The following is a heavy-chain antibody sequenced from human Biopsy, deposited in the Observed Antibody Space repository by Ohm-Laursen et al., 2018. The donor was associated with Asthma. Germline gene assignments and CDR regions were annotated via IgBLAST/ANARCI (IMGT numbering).Heavy chain of an antibody. CDR1: GFTFGDYW. CDR2: VYHDGSEK. V-gene: IGHV3-7*01. D-gene: IGHD3-3*02. CDR3: ARTFHFWSPYHGEHFHL. Sequence: GSLRLSCSASGFTFGDYWMSWVRQVPGKGLVWVANVYHDGSEKNHVDSLKGRFTISRDNAKKSMYLQMNSLRAEDTAVYYCARTFHFWSPYHGEHFHLWGQGTLVTVSS. J-gene: IGHJ1*01.